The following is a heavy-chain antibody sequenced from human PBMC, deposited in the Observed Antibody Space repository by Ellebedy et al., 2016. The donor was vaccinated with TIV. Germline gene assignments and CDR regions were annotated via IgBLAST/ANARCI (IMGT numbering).Heavy chain of an antibody. Sequence: SGPTLVKPTHTLTLICTFYGFSLSTTGVGVVWIRQPLGKALEWLALMYCDDDKLYSPLLKSRITITMGTPKNQVVLRMTNMDPMDTATYFCAHTMLRYSGFDWGWYYGMDVWGQGTTVTVSS. D-gene: IGHD5-12*01. J-gene: IGHJ6*02. CDR2: MYCDDDK. V-gene: IGHV2-5*02. CDR1: GFSLSTTGVG. CDR3: AHTMLRYSGFDWGWYYGMDV.